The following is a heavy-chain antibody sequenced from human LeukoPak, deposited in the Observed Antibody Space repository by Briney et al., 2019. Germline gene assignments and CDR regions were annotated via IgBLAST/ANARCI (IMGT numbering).Heavy chain of an antibody. Sequence: SETLSLTCTVSGGSISSSRYYWGWIRQPPGKGLEWIGEINHSGSTNYNPSLKSRVTISVDTSKNQFSLKLSSVTAADTAVYYCARGGAYYDYVWGSTYFDYWGQGTLVTVSS. V-gene: IGHV4-39*07. CDR2: INHSGST. CDR1: GGSISSSRYY. D-gene: IGHD3-16*01. CDR3: ARGGAYYDYVWGSTYFDY. J-gene: IGHJ4*02.